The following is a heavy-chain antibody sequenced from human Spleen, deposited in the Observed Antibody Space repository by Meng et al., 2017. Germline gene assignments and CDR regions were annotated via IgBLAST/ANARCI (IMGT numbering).Heavy chain of an antibody. D-gene: IGHD3-22*01. CDR1: VSDFCSYW. CDR2: INTDGSST. V-gene: IGHV3-74*01. J-gene: IGHJ4*02. Sequence: VWLGEAWTSSVQPGRALCMACASSVSDFCSYWMHWVRQAPGKWLVGVSRINTDGSSTNYADCVKGLFTISRDNAENTLYLQMNSLRAEDTALYYCARADSSGHYWGQGTLVTVSS. CDR3: ARADSSGHY.